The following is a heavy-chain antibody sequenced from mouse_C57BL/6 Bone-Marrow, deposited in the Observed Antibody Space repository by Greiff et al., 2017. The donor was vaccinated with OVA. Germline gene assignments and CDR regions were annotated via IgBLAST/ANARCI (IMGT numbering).Heavy chain of an antibody. CDR3: AIWYYGNYLYFDV. Sequence: QVQLKQPGAELVKPGASVKLSCKASGYTFTSYWMHWVKQRPGRGLEWIGRIDPNSGGTKYHEKFKSKATLTVDTPSSTAYMQLSSLTSEDSAVYFCAIWYYGNYLYFDVWGTGTTVTVSS. V-gene: IGHV1-72*01. CDR2: IDPNSGGT. CDR1: GYTFTSYW. J-gene: IGHJ1*03. D-gene: IGHD2-1*01.